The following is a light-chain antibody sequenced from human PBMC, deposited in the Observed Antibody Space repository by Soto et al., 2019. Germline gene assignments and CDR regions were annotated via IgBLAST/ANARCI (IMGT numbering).Light chain of an antibody. CDR3: QQYENSPIT. J-gene: IGKJ5*01. CDR2: GAS. Sequence: VSTQSLGILSLYPGERDSLSCGASQSLSSNFLAWYQQKPGQAPRLLIYGASSRATGIPDRFSGTGSETDFTLTINRLEPEDFAVYYCQQYENSPITFGQGRRLEIK. CDR1: QSLSSNF. V-gene: IGKV3-20*01.